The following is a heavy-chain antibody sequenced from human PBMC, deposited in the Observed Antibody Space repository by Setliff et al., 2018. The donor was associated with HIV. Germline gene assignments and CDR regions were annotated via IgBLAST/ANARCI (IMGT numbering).Heavy chain of an antibody. J-gene: IGHJ4*01. CDR3: AHFTHFRDVYFDS. Sequence: SGPPLVNPPQTLTLTWTFSGFSLASSCVGVAWVRQPPGEGLEWLALTYWDDDVRYSPPLKNRLSISKDNSKNQVVLAMSNMDPVDTATYFCAHFTHFRDVYFDSWGQGILVTVSS. CDR1: GFSLASSCVG. CDR2: TYWDDDV. D-gene: IGHD2-21*01. V-gene: IGHV2-5*02.